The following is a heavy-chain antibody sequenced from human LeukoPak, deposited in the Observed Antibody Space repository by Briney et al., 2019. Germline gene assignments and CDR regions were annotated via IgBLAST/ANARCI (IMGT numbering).Heavy chain of an antibody. CDR2: IRYDGSNK. D-gene: IGHD4-17*01. J-gene: IGHJ4*02. V-gene: IGHV3-30*02. Sequence: GGSLRLSCAASGFTFSSYGMHWVRQAPGKGLEWVAFIRYDGSNKYYADSVKGRFNIPRDNSKNTLYLQMNSLRAEDTAVYYCAKGTGEVDYWGQGTLVTVSS. CDR3: AKGTGEVDY. CDR1: GFTFSSYG.